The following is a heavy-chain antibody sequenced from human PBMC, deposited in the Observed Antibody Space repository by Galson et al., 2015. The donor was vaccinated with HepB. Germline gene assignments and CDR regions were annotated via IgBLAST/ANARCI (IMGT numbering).Heavy chain of an antibody. D-gene: IGHD3-9*01. CDR1: GFRFHYYA. CDR2: ISHNGGAT. J-gene: IGHJ3*01. CDR3: VKEDILTGYSVSSFHF. Sequence: SLRLSCAGSGFRFHYYALHWVRQAPGKGLELVSGISHNGGATKFADSVRDRFTISRDNSKNTMYLQMNSLRTEDTAVYYCVKEDILTGYSVSSFHFWGRGTMVTVSS. V-gene: IGHV3-64D*06.